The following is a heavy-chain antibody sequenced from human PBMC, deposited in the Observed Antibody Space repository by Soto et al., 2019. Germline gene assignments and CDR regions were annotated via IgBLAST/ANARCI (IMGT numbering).Heavy chain of an antibody. D-gene: IGHD5-12*01. CDR1: GGSISSYY. CDR3: ARGGDSGYVPLDY. V-gene: IGHV4-59*01. J-gene: IGHJ4*02. CDR2: IYYSGST. Sequence: KPSETLSLTCTVSGGSISSYYWSWIRQPPGKGLEWIGYIYYSGSTNYNPSLKSRVTISVDTSKNQFSLKLSSVTAADTAVYYCARGGDSGYVPLDYWGQGTLVTVSS.